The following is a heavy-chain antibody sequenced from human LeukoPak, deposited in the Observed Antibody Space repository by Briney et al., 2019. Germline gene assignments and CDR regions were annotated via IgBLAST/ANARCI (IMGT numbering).Heavy chain of an antibody. D-gene: IGHD2-15*01. J-gene: IGHJ2*01. CDR1: GGSISSGSYY. CDR2: IYTSGST. V-gene: IGHV4-61*02. Sequence: SETLSLTCTVSGGSISSGSYYWSWIRQPAGKGLEWIGRIYTSGSTNYNPSLKSRVIISVDTSKNQFSLKLSSVTAADTAVYYCARDLVVVVAATNYWYFDLWGRGTLVTVSS. CDR3: ARDLVVVVAATNYWYFDL.